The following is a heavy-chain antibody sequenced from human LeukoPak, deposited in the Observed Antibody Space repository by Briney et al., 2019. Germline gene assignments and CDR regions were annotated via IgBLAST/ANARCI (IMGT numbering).Heavy chain of an antibody. V-gene: IGHV3-30*18. J-gene: IGHJ6*02. CDR2: TSHDGATK. D-gene: IGHD2-2*01. CDR3: AKDLCSSTSCYRDYYYGMDV. CDR1: GFTFSRYG. Sequence: GGSLRLSCAASGFTFSRYGMHWVRQAPGKGLEWVAVTSHDGATKYYVDSVKGRFTISRDNSKNTLYLEMNSLRAEDTAVYYCAKDLCSSTSCYRDYYYGMDVWGQGTTVTVTS.